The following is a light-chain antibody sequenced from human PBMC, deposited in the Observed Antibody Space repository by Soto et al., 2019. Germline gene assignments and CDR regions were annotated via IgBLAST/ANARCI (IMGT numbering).Light chain of an antibody. V-gene: IGKV1-33*01. CDR2: DAP. CDR3: PHCDSLHI. CDR1: HDITSF. Sequence: DIQMTQSPSSLSASVGDIVTITCQASHDITSFLNWYQHKPGRAPKLLIYDAPILEAVVPTRFSGSGSGTHFTFTISSQQPEDVATYYCPHCDSLHIFGHG. J-gene: IGKJ3*01.